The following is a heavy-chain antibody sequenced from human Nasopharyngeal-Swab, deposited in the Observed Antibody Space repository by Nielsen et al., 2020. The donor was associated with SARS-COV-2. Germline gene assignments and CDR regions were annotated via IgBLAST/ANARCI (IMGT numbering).Heavy chain of an antibody. CDR2: ISCSDSTT. J-gene: IGHJ4*02. Sequence: WIRQPPGKGLEWVSYISCSDSTTYYADSVKGRFTTSRDNAKNSLYLQMNSLRVEDTGVYYCARADSSGWFFSDWGRGTLVTVSS. D-gene: IGHD6-19*01. CDR3: ARADSSGWFFSD. V-gene: IGHV3-48*03.